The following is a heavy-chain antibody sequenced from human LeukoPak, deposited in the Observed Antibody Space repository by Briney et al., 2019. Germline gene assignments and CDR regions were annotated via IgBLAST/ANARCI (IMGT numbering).Heavy chain of an antibody. Sequence: SQTLSLTCAISGDSVSSNSATWNWIRQSPSRGLEWLGRTYYRSKWYKYYAVSVKSRITFNPDTSKNQVSLQLNSVTPDDTAVYYCARGPSYFQHWGQGTLVTVSS. J-gene: IGHJ1*01. V-gene: IGHV6-1*01. CDR1: GDSVSSNSAT. CDR3: ARGPSYFQH. CDR2: TYYRSKWYK.